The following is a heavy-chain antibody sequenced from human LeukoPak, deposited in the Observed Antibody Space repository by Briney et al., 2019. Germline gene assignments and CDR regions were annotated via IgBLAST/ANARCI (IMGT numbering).Heavy chain of an antibody. CDR3: ARHSGVVDAFDI. J-gene: IGHJ3*02. V-gene: IGHV1-46*01. CDR2: INPRGGST. D-gene: IGHD3-10*01. Sequence: ASVKVSCKTSGYSFILYGTSWVRQAPGQGPEWMGIINPRGGSTSYTQKFQGRVTMTRDTSTSTVYMELSSLRSEDTAVYYCARHSGVVDAFDIWGQGTMVTVSS. CDR1: GYSFILYG.